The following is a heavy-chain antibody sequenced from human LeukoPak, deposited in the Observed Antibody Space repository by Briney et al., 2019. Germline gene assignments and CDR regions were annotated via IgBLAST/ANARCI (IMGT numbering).Heavy chain of an antibody. J-gene: IGHJ6*02. V-gene: IGHV3-7*01. CDR2: INQDGGEK. CDR3: ASNWDYVRGYGMDV. Sequence: GGSLRLSCAASGFTFSSHWLSWVRQAPGKRLQWVANINQDGGEKHYVDSVRGRFTISRDNVKNSLYLQMNRLRVEDSAVYYCASNWDYVRGYGMDVWGQGTTVTVSS. D-gene: IGHD1-7*01. CDR1: GFTFSSHW.